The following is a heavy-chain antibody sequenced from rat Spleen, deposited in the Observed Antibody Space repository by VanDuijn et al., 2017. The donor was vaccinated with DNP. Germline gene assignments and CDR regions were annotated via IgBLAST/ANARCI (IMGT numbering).Heavy chain of an antibody. V-gene: IGHV5-46*01. CDR1: GFTFRSFP. CDR2: FSTIGDDT. D-gene: IGHD5-1*01. Sequence: EVQVIESGGGFVQPGGSMKLSCEASGFTFRSFPMAWVRQAPTKGLEWVATFSTIGDDTFYPDSVKGRFTISRDNAKNTLYLQMNSLRSEDTATYYCTNDWELYYWGQGVMVTVSS. J-gene: IGHJ2*01. CDR3: TNDWELYY.